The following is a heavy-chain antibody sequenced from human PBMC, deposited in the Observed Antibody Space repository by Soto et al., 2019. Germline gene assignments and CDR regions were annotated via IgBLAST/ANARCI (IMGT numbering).Heavy chain of an antibody. CDR1: GFTFSSYS. J-gene: IGHJ6*02. Sequence: GGSLRLSCAASGFTFSSYSMNWVRQAPGKGLEWVSYISSSSSTIYYADSVKGRFTISRDNAKNSLYLQMNSLRAEDTAEYYCARVVRYFDTPYGMDVWGQGTTVTVSS. CDR3: ARVVRYFDTPYGMDV. V-gene: IGHV3-48*01. CDR2: ISSSSSTI. D-gene: IGHD3-9*01.